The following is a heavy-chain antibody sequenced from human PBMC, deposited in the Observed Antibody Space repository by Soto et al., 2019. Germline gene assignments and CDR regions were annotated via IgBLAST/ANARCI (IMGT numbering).Heavy chain of an antibody. CDR3: AKRRGAGGHFDY. D-gene: IGHD2-15*01. Sequence: VQVVESGGGVVQPGGSLRLSCAASGFTFSSYAMGWVRQGPGKGLEWVAVVSIGGSTHYADSVRGRFTISRDNSKNTLSLQMNSLTAEDTAVYFCAKRRGAGGHFDYWGQGALVTVSS. CDR1: GFTFSSYA. CDR2: VSIGGST. J-gene: IGHJ4*02. V-gene: IGHV3-23*04.